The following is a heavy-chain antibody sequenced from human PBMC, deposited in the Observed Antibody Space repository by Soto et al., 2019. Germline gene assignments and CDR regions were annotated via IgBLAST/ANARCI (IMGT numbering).Heavy chain of an antibody. V-gene: IGHV4-59*08. D-gene: IGHD4-17*01. Sequence: QVQLRESGPGLVRPSETLSLTCTVSGGSITDYYWSWIRQPPGKGLEWIGYIYDSGTTTYNAALKSRVPISADTSKNQFSLNLRSVTAADTAVYYCARRNYGEEGYFFDFWGQGLLVTVSS. CDR2: IYDSGTT. CDR3: ARRNYGEEGYFFDF. J-gene: IGHJ4*02. CDR1: GGSITDYY.